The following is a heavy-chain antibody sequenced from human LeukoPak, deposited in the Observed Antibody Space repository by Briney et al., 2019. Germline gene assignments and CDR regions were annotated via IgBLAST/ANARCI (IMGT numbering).Heavy chain of an antibody. Sequence: ASVKVSCKASGGTFISYAISWVRQALGQGLEWMGGIIPIFGTANYGQKFQGRVTITTDESTSTAYMELSSLRSEDTAVYYCARGTSTYYYDSSGYYGDYYYYYMDVWGKGTTVTVSS. CDR2: IIPIFGTA. CDR1: GGTFISYA. V-gene: IGHV1-69*05. J-gene: IGHJ6*03. CDR3: ARGTSTYYYDSSGYYGDYYYYYMDV. D-gene: IGHD3-22*01.